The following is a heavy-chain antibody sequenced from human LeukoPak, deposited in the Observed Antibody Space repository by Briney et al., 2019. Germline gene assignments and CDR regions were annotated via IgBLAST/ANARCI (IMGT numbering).Heavy chain of an antibody. D-gene: IGHD3-3*01. Sequence: AASVKVSCKASGYTFTGYYMHWVRQAPGQGLEWMGWINPNSGGTNYAQKFQGRVTMTRDTSISTAYMELSRLRSDDTAVYYCARPNFWSGYYQGYWGQGTLVTVSS. CDR2: INPNSGGT. V-gene: IGHV1-2*02. CDR1: GYTFTGYY. CDR3: ARPNFWSGYYQGY. J-gene: IGHJ4*02.